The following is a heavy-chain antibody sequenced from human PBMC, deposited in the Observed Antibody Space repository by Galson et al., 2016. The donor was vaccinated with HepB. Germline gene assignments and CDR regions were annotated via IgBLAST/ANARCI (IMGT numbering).Heavy chain of an antibody. CDR3: AREVKEYHDSAHSPGYYYHLDV. CDR1: GGSISSTHW. J-gene: IGHJ6*03. CDR2: IYNSGST. V-gene: IGHV4-4*02. Sequence: SETLSLTCAVSGGSISSTHWWSWVRQPPGKGLEWIGEIYNSGSTNYNPSLRGRVTLSVDKSKNQFSLSLSSVTAADTALYYCAREVKEYHDSAHSPGYYYHLDVWGKGSMVTVSS. D-gene: IGHD3-22*01.